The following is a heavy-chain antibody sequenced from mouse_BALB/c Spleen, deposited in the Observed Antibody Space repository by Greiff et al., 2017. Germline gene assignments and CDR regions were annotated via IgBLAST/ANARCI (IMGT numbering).Heavy chain of an antibody. CDR2: ISSGSSSI. D-gene: IGHD2-4*01. CDR3: ARHYDSPDY. CDR1: GFPFSSLW. V-gene: IGHV5-17*02. J-gene: IGHJ2*01. Sequence: VHLVGSGGGFVQPRGSRELSCDASGFPFSSLWMHWVCPAPEKGLEWVAYISSGSSSIYYADTVKGRFTISRDNPKNTLFLQMTSLRSEDTAMYYCARHYDSPDYWGQGTTLTVSS.